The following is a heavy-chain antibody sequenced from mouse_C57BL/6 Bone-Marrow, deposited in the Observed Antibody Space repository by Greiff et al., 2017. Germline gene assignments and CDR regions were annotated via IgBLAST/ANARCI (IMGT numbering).Heavy chain of an antibody. CDR3: ASEGGYYDCDY. D-gene: IGHD2-3*01. J-gene: IGHJ2*01. CDR2: IDPSDSYT. Sequence: QVQLKQPGAELVRPGTSVKLSCKASGYTFTSYWMHWVKQRPGQGLEWIGVIDPSDSYTNYNQKFKGKATLTVDTSSSTAYMQLSSLTSEDSAVYYCASEGGYYDCDYWGQGTTLTVSS. CDR1: GYTFTSYW. V-gene: IGHV1-59*01.